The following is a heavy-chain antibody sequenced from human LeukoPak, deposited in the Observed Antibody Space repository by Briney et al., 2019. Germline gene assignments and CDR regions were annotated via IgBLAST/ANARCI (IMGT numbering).Heavy chain of an antibody. CDR2: IYYSGST. V-gene: IGHV4-39*07. Sequence: PSETLSLTCTVSGGSISSSSYYWGWIRQPPGKGLEWIGSIYYSGSTYYNPSLKSRVTISVDTSKNQFSLKLSSVTAADTAVYYCARSSSDAFDIWGQGTMVTVSS. J-gene: IGHJ3*02. CDR1: GGSISSSSYY. D-gene: IGHD6-6*01. CDR3: ARSSSDAFDI.